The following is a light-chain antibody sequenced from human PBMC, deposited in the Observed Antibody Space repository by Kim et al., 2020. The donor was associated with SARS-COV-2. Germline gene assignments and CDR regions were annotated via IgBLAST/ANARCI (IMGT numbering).Light chain of an antibody. CDR2: DVS. CDR3: CSYAGTDTGV. J-gene: IGLJ3*02. CDR1: SSDVGGYNY. Sequence: QSALTQPRSVSGSPGQSVTISCTGTSSDVGGYNYVSWHQQHPGKAPKFIIYDVSKRPSGVPDRFSGSKSGNTASLTISGLQAEDEADYYCCSYAGTDTGVFGGGTQLTVL. V-gene: IGLV2-11*01.